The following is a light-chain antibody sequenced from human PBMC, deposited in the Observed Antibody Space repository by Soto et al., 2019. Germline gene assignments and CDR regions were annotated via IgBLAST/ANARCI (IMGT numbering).Light chain of an antibody. CDR1: QSIFYSSNTKNF. J-gene: IGKJ4*01. CDR2: WAS. V-gene: IGKV4-1*01. Sequence: DIVMTQSPYSLAVSLGERATINCKSSQSIFYSSNTKNFLAWYQQKPGQPTKVLIYWASTRESGVTDRFSGSESGTEFTLTINSLQAEDVAVYYCQQDYDTPPTFDGGTKVQIK. CDR3: QQDYDTPPT.